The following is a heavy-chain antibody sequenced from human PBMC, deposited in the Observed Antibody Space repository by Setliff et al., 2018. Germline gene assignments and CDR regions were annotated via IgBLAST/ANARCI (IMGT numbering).Heavy chain of an antibody. CDR3: ARAPGGGRGYSYGPPFDY. Sequence: GGSLRLSCAASGFTFSSYAMHWVRQAPGKGLEYVSAISSNGGSTYYADSVRGRFTISRDNSKNTLYLQMGSLRAEDMAVYYCARAPGGGRGYSYGPPFDYWGQGTLVTVSS. D-gene: IGHD5-18*01. CDR2: ISSNGGST. V-gene: IGHV3-64*02. CDR1: GFTFSSYA. J-gene: IGHJ4*02.